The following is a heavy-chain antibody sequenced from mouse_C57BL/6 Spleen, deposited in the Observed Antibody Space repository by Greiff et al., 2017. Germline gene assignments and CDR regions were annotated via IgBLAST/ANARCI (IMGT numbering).Heavy chain of an antibody. Sequence: EVKLVESGGGLVKPGGSLKLSCAASGFTFSDYGMHWVRQAPEKGLEWVAYISSGSSTIYYADTVKGRFTISRDNAKNTLFLQMTSLRSEDTAMYYCATHSGYVGFAYWGQGTLVTVSA. CDR3: ATHSGYVGFAY. CDR2: ISSGSSTI. J-gene: IGHJ3*01. V-gene: IGHV5-17*01. D-gene: IGHD3-2*02. CDR1: GFTFSDYG.